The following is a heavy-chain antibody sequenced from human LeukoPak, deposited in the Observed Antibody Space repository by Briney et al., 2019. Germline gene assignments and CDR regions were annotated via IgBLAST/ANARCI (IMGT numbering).Heavy chain of an antibody. CDR2: ISYDGSDK. V-gene: IGHV3-30*03. Sequence: GTSLRLSCGASGFTFSSYGMHWVRQAPGKGLEWVAVISYDGSDKYYADSAKGRFIISRDKSKNTLYLQMNTLRTEDTAVYYCARVELYASGWFGSLDYWGQGALVTVSS. CDR1: GFTFSSYG. D-gene: IGHD6-19*01. CDR3: ARVELYASGWFGSLDY. J-gene: IGHJ4*02.